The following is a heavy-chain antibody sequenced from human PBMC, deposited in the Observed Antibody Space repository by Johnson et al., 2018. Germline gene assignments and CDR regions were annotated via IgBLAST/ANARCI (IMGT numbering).Heavy chain of an antibody. CDR1: GGSLSSYH. Sequence: VQLQEAGPGLVKPSETLSLSCTVSGGSLSSYHWSWIRQPPGKGLEWVSLISWDGGSTYYADSVTGRFTISRENSKNSLYLQMNSLRAEDTALYYCAKEGVVDTAMVGRDYYMDVWGKGTTVTVSS. J-gene: IGHJ6*03. D-gene: IGHD5-18*01. CDR2: ISWDGGST. CDR3: AKEGVVDTAMVGRDYYMDV. V-gene: IGHV3-43D*03.